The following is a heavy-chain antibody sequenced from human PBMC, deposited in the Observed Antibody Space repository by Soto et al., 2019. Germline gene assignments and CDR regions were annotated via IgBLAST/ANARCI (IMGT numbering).Heavy chain of an antibody. CDR3: ARDPGSSSWYGYYYYGMDV. V-gene: IGHV1-69*01. Sequence: QVQLVQSGAEVKKPGSSVKVSCKASGGTFSSYAISWVRQAPGQGLEWMGGIIPIFGTANYAQKFQGRVTSTADESTSTAYMELSSLRSEDTAVYYCARDPGSSSWYGYYYYGMDVWGQGTTVTVSS. CDR1: GGTFSSYA. D-gene: IGHD6-13*01. CDR2: IIPIFGTA. J-gene: IGHJ6*02.